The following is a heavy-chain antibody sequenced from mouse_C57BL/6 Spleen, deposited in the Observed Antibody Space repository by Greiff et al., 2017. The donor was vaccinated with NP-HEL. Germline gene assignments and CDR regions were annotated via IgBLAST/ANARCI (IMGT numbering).Heavy chain of an antibody. D-gene: IGHD1-1*01. CDR3: ARGGVVAYYYAMDY. CDR2: INPYNGGT. Sequence: VQLQQSGPVLVKPGASVKMSCKASGYTFTDYYMNWVKQSHGKSLEWIGVINPYNGGTSYNQKFKGKATLTVDKSSSTAYMELNSLTSEDSAVYYCARGGVVAYYYAMDYWGQGTSVTVSS. V-gene: IGHV1-19*01. J-gene: IGHJ4*01. CDR1: GYTFTDYY.